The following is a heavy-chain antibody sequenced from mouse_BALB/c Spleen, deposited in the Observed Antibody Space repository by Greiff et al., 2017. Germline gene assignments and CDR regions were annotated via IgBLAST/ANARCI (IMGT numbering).Heavy chain of an antibody. CDR2: ISSGSSTI. CDR1: GFTFSSFG. Sequence: EVQVVESGGGLVQPGGSRKLSCAASGFTFSSFGMHWVRQAPEKGLEWVAYISSGSSTIYYADTVKGRFTISRDNPKNTLFLQLTSLRSEDTAMYYCARGNRAMDYWGQGTSVTVSS. V-gene: IGHV5-17*02. J-gene: IGHJ4*01. CDR3: ARGNRAMDY. D-gene: IGHD2-14*01.